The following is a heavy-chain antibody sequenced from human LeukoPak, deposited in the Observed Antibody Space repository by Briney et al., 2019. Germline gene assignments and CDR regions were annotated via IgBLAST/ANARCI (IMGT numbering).Heavy chain of an antibody. V-gene: IGHV3-33*01. CDR1: GFTFSSYG. CDR2: IWYDGSNK. Sequence: PGGSLRLSCAASGFTFSSYGMHWVRQAPGKGLKWVAVIWYDGSNKYYADSVEGRFTISRDNSKNTLYLQMNSLRAEDTAVYYCARSEVGYSYGYFDYWGQGTLVTVSS. CDR3: ARSEVGYSYGYFDY. D-gene: IGHD5-18*01. J-gene: IGHJ4*02.